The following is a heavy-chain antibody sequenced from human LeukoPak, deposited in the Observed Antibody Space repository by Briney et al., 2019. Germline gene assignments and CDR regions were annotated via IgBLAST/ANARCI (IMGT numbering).Heavy chain of an antibody. V-gene: IGHV1-69*02. CDR1: GGTFSSYT. Sequence: ASVKVSCKASGGTFSSYTISWVRQAPGQGLEWMGRIIPILGIANYAQKFQGRVTITADKSTSTAYMELSSLRSEDTAVYCCARAVGATNYYYYGMDVWGQGTTVTVSS. CDR3: ARAVGATNYYYYGMDV. CDR2: IIPILGIA. D-gene: IGHD1-26*01. J-gene: IGHJ6*02.